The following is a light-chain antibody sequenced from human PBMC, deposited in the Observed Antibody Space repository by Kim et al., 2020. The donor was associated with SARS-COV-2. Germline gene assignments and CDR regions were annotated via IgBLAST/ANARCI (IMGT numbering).Light chain of an antibody. Sequence: DIQMTQSPSTVSASVGDRVTITCRVSQSISSWLAWYQQKPGTAPHLLIYKASTLQSGVPPRFSGSGSGTEFTLTINSLQPDDFATYFCQQFKTYPYTFGRGTKLEI. V-gene: IGKV1-5*03. CDR2: KAS. J-gene: IGKJ2*01. CDR3: QQFKTYPYT. CDR1: QSISSW.